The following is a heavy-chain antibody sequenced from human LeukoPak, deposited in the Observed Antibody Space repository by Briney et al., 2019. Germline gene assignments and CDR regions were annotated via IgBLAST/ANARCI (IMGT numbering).Heavy chain of an antibody. CDR3: AMDVTYGALGSYWS. J-gene: IGHJ1*01. V-gene: IGHV3-7*04. CDR1: GFSFSSYW. CDR2: IKEDGTKK. D-gene: IGHD3-10*01. Sequence: GGSLRLSCVGSGFSFSSYWMTWVRQAPGKGLEWVANIKEDGTKKHYVDSVRGRFTISRDNAESSLYLQMNSLGVEDTAIYYCAMDVTYGALGSYWSRGQGTLVTVSS.